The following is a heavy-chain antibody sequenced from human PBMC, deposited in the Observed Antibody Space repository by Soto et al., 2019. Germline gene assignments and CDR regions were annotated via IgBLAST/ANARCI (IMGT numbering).Heavy chain of an antibody. D-gene: IGHD6-6*01. CDR2: MNPNSGNT. Sequence: ASVKVSCKASGYTFTSYDINWLRQSTGQGLEWMGWMNPNSGNTGYAQKFQGRVTMTRNTSISTAYMELSSLRSEDTAVYYCARGTKEYSSSSRYYYYGMDVWGQGTTVTVSS. J-gene: IGHJ6*02. CDR3: ARGTKEYSSSSRYYYYGMDV. CDR1: GYTFTSYD. V-gene: IGHV1-8*01.